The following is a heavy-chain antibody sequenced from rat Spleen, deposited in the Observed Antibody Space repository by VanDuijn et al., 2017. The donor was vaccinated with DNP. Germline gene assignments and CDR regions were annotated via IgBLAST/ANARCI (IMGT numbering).Heavy chain of an antibody. CDR3: ARLYGGPFDY. CDR1: GFSFSDYY. Sequence: EVQLVESGGGFVQPGRSLKLSCAASGFSFSDYYMAWVRQAPTKGLEWVAYIGYDGGYINYGDSVKGRFTISRDNAKSTLYLQMNSLRSDDMATYYCARLYGGPFDYWGQGVMVTVSS. J-gene: IGHJ2*01. CDR2: IGYDGGYI. D-gene: IGHD1-11*01. V-gene: IGHV5-22*01.